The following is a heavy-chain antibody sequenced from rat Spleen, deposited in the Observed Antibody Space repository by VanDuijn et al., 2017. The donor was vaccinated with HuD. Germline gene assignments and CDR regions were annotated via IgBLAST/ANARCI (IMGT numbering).Heavy chain of an antibody. J-gene: IGHJ4*01. V-gene: IGHV5-22*01. CDR1: GFTYSNYV. D-gene: IGHD1-2*01. Sequence: EMQLVESGGGLGQPGRSLKLSCAASGFTYSNYVMAWVRQAPTKGLEWVASISYEGSSTYYGDSVKGRFIISRDKAKSTLYLQMNSLRSEDTAIYYCARPHSSLYVMDAWGQGASVTVSS. CDR2: ISYEGSST. CDR3: ARPHSSLYVMDA.